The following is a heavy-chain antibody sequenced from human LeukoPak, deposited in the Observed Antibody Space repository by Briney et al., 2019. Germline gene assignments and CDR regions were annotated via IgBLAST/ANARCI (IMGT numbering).Heavy chain of an antibody. V-gene: IGHV4-38-2*01. CDR2: IYHSGST. D-gene: IGHD3-10*01. Sequence: SETLSLTCAVSGYSISSGYYWGWMRQPPGKGLEWIGSIYHSGSTYYNPSLKSRVTISVDTSKNQFSLKLSSVTAADTAVYYCARGVRGVKTYCDYWGQGTLVTVSS. J-gene: IGHJ4*02. CDR3: ARGVRGVKTYCDY. CDR1: GYSISSGYY.